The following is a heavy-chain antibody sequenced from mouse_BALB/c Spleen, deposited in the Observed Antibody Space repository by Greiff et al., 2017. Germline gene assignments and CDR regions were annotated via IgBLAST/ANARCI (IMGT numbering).Heavy chain of an antibody. D-gene: IGHD2-4*01. V-gene: IGHV1-7*01. CDR2: INPSTGYT. CDR1: GYTFTSYW. J-gene: IGHJ3*01. CDR3: ARSTMITTGAWFAY. Sequence: VQLQQSGAELAKPGASVKMSCKASGYTFTSYWMHWVKQRPGQGLEWIGYINPSTGYTEYNQKFKDKATLTADKSSSTAYIQLSSLTSVDSAGYDCARSTMITTGAWFAYWGQGTLVTVSA.